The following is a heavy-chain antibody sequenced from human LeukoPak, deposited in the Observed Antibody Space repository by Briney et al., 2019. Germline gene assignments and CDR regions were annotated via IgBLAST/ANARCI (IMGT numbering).Heavy chain of an antibody. J-gene: IGHJ4*02. CDR3: ARDRITMVRGAMGRVGY. V-gene: IGHV3-23*01. Sequence: GGSLRLSCAASGFTFSSYAMSWVRQAPGKGLEWVSAISGSGGSTYYADSVKGRFTISRDNSKNTLYLQMNSLRAEDTAVYYCARDRITMVRGAMGRVGYWGQGTLVTVSS. CDR2: ISGSGGST. CDR1: GFTFSSYA. D-gene: IGHD3-10*01.